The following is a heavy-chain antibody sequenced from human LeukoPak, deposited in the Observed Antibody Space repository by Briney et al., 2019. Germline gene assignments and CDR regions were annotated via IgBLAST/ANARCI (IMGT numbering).Heavy chain of an antibody. Sequence: PSETLSLTCTVSGGSISSSSYYWGWIRQPPGKGLEWIGYLFYNGNTNYNSSLKSRVTISVDTSKNQFSLKLNSLTAADTAVYFCARDQGWGDWYFDLWGRGTLVTVSS. D-gene: IGHD3-10*01. V-gene: IGHV4-61*01. CDR2: LFYNGNT. CDR1: GGSISSSSYY. CDR3: ARDQGWGDWYFDL. J-gene: IGHJ2*01.